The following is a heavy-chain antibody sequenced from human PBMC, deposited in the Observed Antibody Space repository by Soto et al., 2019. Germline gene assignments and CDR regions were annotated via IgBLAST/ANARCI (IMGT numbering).Heavy chain of an antibody. CDR3: ARMVRGGYFDY. V-gene: IGHV4-30-2*01. CDR1: GGSISSGGYS. Sequence: QLQLQESGSGLVKPSQTLSLTCAVSGGSISSGGYSWSWIRQPPGQGLEWIGYSYHSGSTYYNPSLKSRVTISVDRSKNQFSLKLSSVTAADTAVYYCARMVRGGYFDYWGQGTLVTVSS. D-gene: IGHD3-10*01. CDR2: SYHSGST. J-gene: IGHJ4*02.